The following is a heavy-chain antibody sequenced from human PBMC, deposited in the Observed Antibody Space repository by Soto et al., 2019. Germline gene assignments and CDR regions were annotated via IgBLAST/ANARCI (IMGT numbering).Heavy chain of an antibody. J-gene: IGHJ4*02. CDR2: IYYSGST. CDR3: ARTIYCSSTSCYIVSYFDY. D-gene: IGHD2-2*02. V-gene: IGHV4-31*03. Sequence: QVQLQESGPGLVKPSQTLSLTCTVSGGSISSGGYYWSWIRQHPGKGLEWIGYIYYSGSTYYNPSLKSRVTITVDTSKKQFALKLSSVTAADTAVYYCARTIYCSSTSCYIVSYFDYWGQGTLVTVFS. CDR1: GGSISSGGYY.